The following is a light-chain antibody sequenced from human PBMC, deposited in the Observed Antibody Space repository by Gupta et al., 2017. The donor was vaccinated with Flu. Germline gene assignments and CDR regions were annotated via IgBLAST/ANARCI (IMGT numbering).Light chain of an antibody. J-gene: IGKJ2*01. V-gene: IGKV1-39*01. CDR3: QQSYITPPT. CDR2: GTY. CDR1: QTIVTF. Sequence: GDRVTITCRASQTIVTFLNWYQQKPGEAPKLLISGTYSLQNGVPSRFRGGGSGTDFTLTISSLQPEDFATYYCQQSYITPPTFGQGTNLEI.